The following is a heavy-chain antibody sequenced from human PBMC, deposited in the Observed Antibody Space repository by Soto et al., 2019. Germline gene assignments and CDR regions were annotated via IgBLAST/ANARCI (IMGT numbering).Heavy chain of an antibody. D-gene: IGHD2-8*01. CDR2: ISGYNGNT. CDR3: ARGSAYSTPWSFDS. CDR1: GYTFTRYG. Sequence: GASVKGSCKPSGYTFTRYGVSWVRQAPGQGLEGMGWISGYNGNTKEAHKFEGRVILTTDTAANTAHMELRSLTSNDTAVYYCARGSAYSTPWSFDSWGQGTLVTVSS. V-gene: IGHV1-18*01. J-gene: IGHJ4*02.